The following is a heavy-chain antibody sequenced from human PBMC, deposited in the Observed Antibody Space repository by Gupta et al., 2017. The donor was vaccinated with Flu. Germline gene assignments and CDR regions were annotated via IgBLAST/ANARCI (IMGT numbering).Heavy chain of an antibody. CDR1: GGSFSGYY. J-gene: IGHJ4*02. CDR3: ARQGRKDAGKSDY. Sequence: QVQLQQWGAGLLKPSETLSLTCAVYGGSFSGYYWSWIRQPPGKGLEWIGEINHSGSTNYNPSLKSRVTISVDTSKNQFSLKLSSVTAADTAVYYCARQGRKDAGKSDYWGQGTLVTVSS. D-gene: IGHD6-13*01. V-gene: IGHV4-34*01. CDR2: INHSGST.